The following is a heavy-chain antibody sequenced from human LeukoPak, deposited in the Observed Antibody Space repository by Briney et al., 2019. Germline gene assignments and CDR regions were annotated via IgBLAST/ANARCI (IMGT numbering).Heavy chain of an antibody. J-gene: IGHJ4*02. CDR2: IYYSGST. V-gene: IGHV4-59*01. Sequence: SETLSLTCTLSGGSISRYYWTWIRQPPGKGLEWIGYIYYSGSTKYNPSLKSRVTISVDTSKNQFSLKLSSVTAADTAVYYCARDDYGDERTGYYSDYWGQGTLVTVSS. CDR3: ARDDYGDERTGYYSDY. CDR1: GGSISRYY. D-gene: IGHD4-17*01.